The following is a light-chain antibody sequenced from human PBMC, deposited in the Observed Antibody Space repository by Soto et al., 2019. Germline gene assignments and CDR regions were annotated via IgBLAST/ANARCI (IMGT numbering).Light chain of an antibody. V-gene: IGKV1-5*03. CDR1: QSISSW. CDR3: QQYNIFTWT. J-gene: IGKJ1*01. Sequence: DLQMTQSPSTVSASVGDRVTITCRASQSISSWLAWYQQKPGKAPKLLIYKASGLESGVPSRFSGSGSGTEFTLTISSLQPNDSATYYCQQYNIFTWTFGQGTKVEIK. CDR2: KAS.